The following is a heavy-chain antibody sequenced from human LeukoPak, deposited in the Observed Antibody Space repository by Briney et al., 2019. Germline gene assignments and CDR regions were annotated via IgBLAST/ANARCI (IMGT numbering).Heavy chain of an antibody. Sequence: SQTLSLTXTVSGGSISSGDYYWSWIRQPPGKGLQWIGYIYYSGSTYYNPSLKSRVTISVDTSKNQFSLKLSSVTAADTPVYYCARDLPTTAFDIWGQGTMVTVSS. CDR1: GGSISSGDYY. J-gene: IGHJ3*02. CDR2: IYYSGST. D-gene: IGHD1-7*01. V-gene: IGHV4-30-4*08. CDR3: ARDLPTTAFDI.